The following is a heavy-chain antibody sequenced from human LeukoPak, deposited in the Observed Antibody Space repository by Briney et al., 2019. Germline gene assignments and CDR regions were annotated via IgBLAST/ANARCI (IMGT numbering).Heavy chain of an antibody. J-gene: IGHJ4*02. D-gene: IGHD3-3*02. CDR3: ARDIRAYLNHDQGFDY. V-gene: IGHV3-30*03. CDR2: ISYDGSNK. Sequence: GGSLRLSCAASGFTFSSYGMHWVRQAPGKGLEWVAVISYDGSNKYYADSVKGRFTISRDNSKNTLYLQMNSLRAEDTAVYYCARDIRAYLNHDQGFDYWGQGTLVTVSS. CDR1: GFTFSSYG.